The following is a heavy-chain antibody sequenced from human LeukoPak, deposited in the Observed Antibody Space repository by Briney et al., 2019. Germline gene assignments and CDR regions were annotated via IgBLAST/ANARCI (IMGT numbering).Heavy chain of an antibody. D-gene: IGHD3-10*01. CDR1: GGSFSGYY. CDR3: ASSVYYGSGSYYTAAFDI. V-gene: IGHV4-34*01. J-gene: IGHJ3*02. CDR2: INHSGST. Sequence: SETLSLTCAVYGGSFSGYYWSWIRQPPGKRLEWIGEINHSGSTNYNPSLKSRVTISVDTSKNQFSLKLSSVTAADTAVYYCASSVYYGSGSYYTAAFDIWGQGTMVTVSS.